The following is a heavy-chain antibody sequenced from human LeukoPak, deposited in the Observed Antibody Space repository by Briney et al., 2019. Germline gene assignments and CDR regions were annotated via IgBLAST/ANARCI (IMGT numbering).Heavy chain of an antibody. D-gene: IGHD3-22*01. CDR2: IKQDGSEK. CDR1: GFAFSHYW. CDR3: AKDFYDSSGSRYDY. Sequence: PGGSLRLSCAASGFAFSHYWMTWVRQAPGKGLEWVANIKQDGSEKYYVDSVKGRFTISRDNAKNSLYLQMNSLRAEDTAVYYCAKDFYDSSGSRYDYWGQGTLVTVSS. J-gene: IGHJ4*02. V-gene: IGHV3-7*03.